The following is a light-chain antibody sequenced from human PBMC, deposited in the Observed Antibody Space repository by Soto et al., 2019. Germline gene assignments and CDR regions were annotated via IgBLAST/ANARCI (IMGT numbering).Light chain of an antibody. V-gene: IGKV1-9*01. J-gene: IGKJ5*01. CDR3: QQYYGFPVT. Sequence: DIQLTQSPSFLSASVGDRVTITCRASQGISGYLAWYQQTPGKAPKLLIYAASTLQSGVPSRFSGSGSGTEFTLTISSLQPEDFATYYCQQYYGFPVTFGQGTRLEIK. CDR1: QGISGY. CDR2: AAS.